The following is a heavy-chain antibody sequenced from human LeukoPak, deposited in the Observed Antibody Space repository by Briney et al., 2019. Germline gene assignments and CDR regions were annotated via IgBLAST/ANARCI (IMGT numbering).Heavy chain of an antibody. J-gene: IGHJ5*02. CDR3: ARDPTFSSGLNWFDP. V-gene: IGHV4-34*01. D-gene: IGHD6-19*01. CDR1: GGSFSGYY. CDR2: INHSGST. Sequence: SETLSLTCAVYGGSFSGYYWSWIRQPPGKGLEWIGEINHSGSTNYNPSLKSRVTISVDTSKNQFSLKLSSVTAADTVVYYCARDPTFSSGLNWFDPWGQGTLVTVSS.